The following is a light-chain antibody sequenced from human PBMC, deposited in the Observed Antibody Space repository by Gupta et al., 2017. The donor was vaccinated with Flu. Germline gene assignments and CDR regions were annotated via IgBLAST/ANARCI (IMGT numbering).Light chain of an antibody. CDR1: QSVFSRY. Sequence: EIVLTQSPGTLSLSPGERATLSCRASQSVFSRYLAWYQQKPGQAPSLLIYNASSRATGIPARFSGSGSDTDFTLTISRLEPEDFAVYHCQQYGDSPYTFGQGTKLEI. V-gene: IGKV3-20*01. J-gene: IGKJ2*01. CDR3: QQYGDSPYT. CDR2: NAS.